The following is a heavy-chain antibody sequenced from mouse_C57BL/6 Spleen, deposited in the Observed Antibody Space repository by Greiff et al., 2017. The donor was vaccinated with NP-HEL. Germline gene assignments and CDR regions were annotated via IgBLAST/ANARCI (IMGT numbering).Heavy chain of an antibody. CDR2: ISSGGSYT. J-gene: IGHJ2*01. V-gene: IGHV5-6*02. CDR1: GFTFSSYG. Sequence: EVKLVESGGDLVKPGGSLKLSCAASGFTFSSYGMSWVRQTPDKRLEWVATISSGGSYTYYPDSVKGRFTISRDNAKNTLYLQMSSLKSEDTAMYYCARRDWDVDYWGQGTTLTVSS. D-gene: IGHD4-1*01. CDR3: ARRDWDVDY.